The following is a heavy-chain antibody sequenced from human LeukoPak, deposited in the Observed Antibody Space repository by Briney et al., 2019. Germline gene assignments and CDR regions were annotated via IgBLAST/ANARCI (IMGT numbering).Heavy chain of an antibody. D-gene: IGHD5-18*01. CDR1: GFPFSDYV. Sequence: GGSLRLSCAASGFPFSDYVMHWVHQAPGKGLEWVSVIRYDGNNKYYADSVKGRFTISRDNAKNSLYLQMNSLRADDTALYYCARDRGVDTAMVNWFDPWGQGTLVTVSS. V-gene: IGHV3-33*01. CDR2: IRYDGNNK. CDR3: ARDRGVDTAMVNWFDP. J-gene: IGHJ5*02.